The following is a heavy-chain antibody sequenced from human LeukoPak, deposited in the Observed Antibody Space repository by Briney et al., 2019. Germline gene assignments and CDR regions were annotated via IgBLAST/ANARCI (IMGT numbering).Heavy chain of an antibody. D-gene: IGHD2-2*01. V-gene: IGHV3-23*01. CDR2: ISGSGGST. J-gene: IGHJ4*02. Sequence: PGGSLRLSCAASGFTFSSYGMSWVRQAPGKGLEWVSAISGSGGSTYYADSVKGRFTISRDNSKNTLYLQMNSLRAEDTAVYYCAKSPLGYCSSTSCYVFDYWGQGTLVTVSS. CDR3: AKSPLGYCSSTSCYVFDY. CDR1: GFTFSSYG.